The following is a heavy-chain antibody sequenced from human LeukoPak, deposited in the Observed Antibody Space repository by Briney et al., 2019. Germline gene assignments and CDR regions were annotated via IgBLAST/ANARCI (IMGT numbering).Heavy chain of an antibody. J-gene: IGHJ4*02. D-gene: IGHD3-10*01. Sequence: GGSLRLSCAASGFTFSSYAMSWVRQAPGKGLEWVSGIRGSGGSPYYADSVQGRFSISRDNSKNTLYLQMNSLRAEDTAVYYCAKEISGYYYGSRDYWGQGTLVTVSS. CDR3: AKEISGYYYGSRDY. CDR2: IRGSGGSP. V-gene: IGHV3-23*01. CDR1: GFTFSSYA.